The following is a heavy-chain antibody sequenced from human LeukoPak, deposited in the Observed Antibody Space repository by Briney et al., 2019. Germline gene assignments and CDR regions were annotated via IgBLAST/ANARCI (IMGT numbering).Heavy chain of an antibody. V-gene: IGHV3-23*01. J-gene: IGHJ4*02. CDR2: ISGSGGST. CDR1: GFTFSSYA. D-gene: IGHD3-22*01. CDR3: AKFLAGYYYDSSGYYDY. Sequence: HAGGSLRLSCAASGFTFSSYAMSWVRQAPGKGLEWVSAISGSGGSTYYADSVKGRFTISRDNSKNTLYLQMNSLRAEDTAVYYCAKFLAGYYYDSSGYYDYWGQGTLVTVSS.